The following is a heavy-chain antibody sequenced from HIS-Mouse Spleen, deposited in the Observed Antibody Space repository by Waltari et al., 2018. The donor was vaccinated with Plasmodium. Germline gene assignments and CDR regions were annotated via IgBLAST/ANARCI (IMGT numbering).Heavy chain of an antibody. CDR1: GGSISSSSYY. J-gene: IGHJ4*02. CDR2: IYYSGRT. D-gene: IGHD1-26*01. V-gene: IGHV4-39*01. Sequence: QLQLQESGPGLVKPSETLSLTCTVSGGSISSSSYYWGWIRQPPGKGLEWIGSIYYSGRTYYNPSLKSRVTISVDTSKNQFSLKLSSVTAADTAVYYCARRGGSYYYFDYWGQGTLVNVAS. CDR3: ARRGGSYYYFDY.